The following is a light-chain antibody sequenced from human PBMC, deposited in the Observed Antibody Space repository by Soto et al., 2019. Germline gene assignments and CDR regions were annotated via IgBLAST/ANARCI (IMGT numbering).Light chain of an antibody. CDR1: SSNIGNNY. V-gene: IGLV1-51*01. CDR2: DNN. J-gene: IGLJ2*01. CDR3: GTWDSSLSAPL. Sequence: QSVLTQPPSVSAAPGQKVTISCSGSSSNIGNNYVSWYQQLPGTAPKLLIYDNNKRPSGIPDRFSGSKSGTSATLGITGLQTGDEDDYYCGTWDSSLSAPLFGGGTKLTVL.